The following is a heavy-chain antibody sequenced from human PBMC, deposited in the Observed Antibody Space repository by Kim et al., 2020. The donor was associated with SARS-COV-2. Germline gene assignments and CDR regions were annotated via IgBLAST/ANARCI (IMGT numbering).Heavy chain of an antibody. CDR1: GGSISSGGYY. Sequence: SETLSLTCTVSGGSISSGGYYWSWIHQHPGKGLEWIGYIYYSGSTYYNPSLKSRVTISVDTSKNQFSLKLSSVTAADTAVYYCARAMGGITIFGVVTLSAFDIWGQGAMVTVSS. CDR2: IYYSGST. D-gene: IGHD3-3*01. J-gene: IGHJ3*02. V-gene: IGHV4-31*03. CDR3: ARAMGGITIFGVVTLSAFDI.